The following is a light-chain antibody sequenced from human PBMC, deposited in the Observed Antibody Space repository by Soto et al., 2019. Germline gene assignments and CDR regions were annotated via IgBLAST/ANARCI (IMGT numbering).Light chain of an antibody. J-gene: IGLJ1*01. CDR2: DGS. CDR3: CSYAGSSTLV. V-gene: IGLV2-23*01. CDR1: SSDVGGYSL. Sequence: QSALTQPASVSGSPGQSITISCTGTSSDVGGYSLVSWYQQHPDKAPKPMIFDGSLRPSGVSNRFSGSKFGNTASLTISGLQAEDEADYYCCSYAGSSTLVFGTGTKLTVL.